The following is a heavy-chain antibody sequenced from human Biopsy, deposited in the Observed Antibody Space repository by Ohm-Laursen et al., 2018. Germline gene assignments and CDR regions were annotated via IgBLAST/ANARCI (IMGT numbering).Heavy chain of an antibody. CDR3: ARDRGYYSDRTVPGYFDL. D-gene: IGHD3-22*01. V-gene: IGHV4-59*12. CDR2: IYFTGRT. J-gene: IGHJ2*01. CDR1: GGPIDSYY. Sequence: SQTLSLTCTVSGGPIDSYYWSWIRRPPGKALEWIGYIYFTGRTSYNPSLKSRVTMSVNTSKKQFSLRLISVTAADTAVYYCARDRGYYSDRTVPGYFDLWGRGTLVTVSS.